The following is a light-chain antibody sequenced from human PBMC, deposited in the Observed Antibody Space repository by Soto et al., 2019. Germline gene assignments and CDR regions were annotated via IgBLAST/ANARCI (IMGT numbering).Light chain of an antibody. CDR1: QDISNY. CDR3: QQSDSLPIP. CDR2: DAS. J-gene: IGKJ5*01. Sequence: DIQMTQSPSSLSASVGDRVTITCRASQDISNYLNWYQQRPGKAPKLLIYDASNLERGVPSRFSGTRSGTHFTFALTSLQPEDVATYYCQQSDSLPIPFGQGTRLEI. V-gene: IGKV1-33*01.